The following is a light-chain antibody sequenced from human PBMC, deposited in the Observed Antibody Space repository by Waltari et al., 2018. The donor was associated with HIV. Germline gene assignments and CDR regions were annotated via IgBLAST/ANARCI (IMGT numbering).Light chain of an antibody. J-gene: IGKJ5*01. CDR1: QSLSST. CDR2: GAS. CDR3: QQYTNWPIT. Sequence: EIVLTQSPGTLSLSPGERATLSCRASQSLSSTYLAWYQQKPGQAPRLLIYGASARATGIPDRLSGSGSGTEFTLTISSLQSEDFAVYYCQQYTNWPITFGQGTRLEI. V-gene: IGKV3-15*01.